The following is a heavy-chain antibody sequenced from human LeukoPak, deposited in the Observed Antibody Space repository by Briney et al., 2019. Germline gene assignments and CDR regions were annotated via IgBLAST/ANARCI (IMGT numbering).Heavy chain of an antibody. CDR1: GFAFSSFA. Sequence: TGGSLRLSCAASGFAFSSFAMSWVRQAPGKGLEWVSAVSGSVGSTYYADSVKGRFTISRDNTKNALYLQMNSLRAEDTALYYCAKTGDYFDSTDYYRPDAFDIWGQGTMVTVSS. D-gene: IGHD3-22*01. CDR2: VSGSVGST. J-gene: IGHJ3*02. CDR3: AKTGDYFDSTDYYRPDAFDI. V-gene: IGHV3-23*01.